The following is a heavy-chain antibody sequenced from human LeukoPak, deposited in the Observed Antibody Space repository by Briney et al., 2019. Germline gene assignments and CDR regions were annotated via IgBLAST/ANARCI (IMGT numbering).Heavy chain of an antibody. CDR2: ISSSSSYI. CDR1: GFTFSSYS. D-gene: IGHD6-13*01. CDR3: ARGASIAAAGNGGFDP. Sequence: PGGSLRLSCAASGFTFSSYSMNWVRQAPGKGLEWVSSISSSSSYIYYADSVKGRFTISGDNAKNSLYLQMNSLRAEDTAVYYCARGASIAAAGNGGFDPWGQGTLVTVSS. J-gene: IGHJ5*02. V-gene: IGHV3-21*01.